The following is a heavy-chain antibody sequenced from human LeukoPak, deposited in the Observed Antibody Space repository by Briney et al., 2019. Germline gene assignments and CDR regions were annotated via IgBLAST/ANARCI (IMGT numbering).Heavy chain of an antibody. CDR3: AKNYASGRGVPYAMDA. CDR2: ISGISGSTT. CDR1: GFNFADHA. D-gene: IGHD3-10*01. V-gene: IGHV3-23*01. Sequence: GGSLRLSCAASGFNFADHAMRWVRQAPGKGLEWVSAISGISGSTTIYADSVKGRFAVSRDNSRNTLFLQMNSLRAEDTAVYYCAKNYASGRGVPYAMDAWGQGTTVTVAS. J-gene: IGHJ6*02.